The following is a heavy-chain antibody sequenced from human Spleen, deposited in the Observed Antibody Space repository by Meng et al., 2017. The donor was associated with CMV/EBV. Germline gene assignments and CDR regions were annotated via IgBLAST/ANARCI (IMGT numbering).Heavy chain of an antibody. Sequence: GESLKISCKGSGNSFTSYWIAWVRQMPGKGLEWMGIIYPGDSDTRYSPSFQGQVTISADKSISTAYLQWSSLRASDTAMYYCARHGGQYQLLCHFDYWGQGTLVTVSS. CDR1: GNSFTSYW. D-gene: IGHD2-2*01. J-gene: IGHJ4*02. V-gene: IGHV5-51*01. CDR2: IYPGDSDT. CDR3: ARHGGQYQLLCHFDY.